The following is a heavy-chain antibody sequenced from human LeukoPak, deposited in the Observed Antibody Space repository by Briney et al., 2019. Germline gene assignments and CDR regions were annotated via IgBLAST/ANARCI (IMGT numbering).Heavy chain of an antibody. D-gene: IGHD2-2*01. Sequence: GGSLRLSCAASGFTFSSSWMAWVRQAPGQGLQWVASMNQDGSIRNHVDSVKGRFTISRDNALNTLYLQMNSLRAEDTAVYYCARVRVTRANWFDPWGRGTLVTVSA. J-gene: IGHJ5*02. CDR1: GFTFSSSW. CDR3: ARVRVTRANWFDP. V-gene: IGHV3-7*02. CDR2: MNQDGSIR.